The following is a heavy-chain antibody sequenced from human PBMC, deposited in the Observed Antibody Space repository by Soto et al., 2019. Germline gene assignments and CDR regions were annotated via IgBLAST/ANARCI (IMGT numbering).Heavy chain of an antibody. D-gene: IGHD3-10*01. CDR1: GFTFSSYA. CDR3: ARESLLWFGESPLDV. CDR2: ISSNGGST. Sequence: EVQLVESGGGLVQPGGSLRLSCAASGFTFSSYAMHWVRQAPGKGLEYVSAISSNGGSTYYANSVKGRFTISRDNSKNTLYLQMGSLRAEDMAVYYCARESLLWFGESPLDVRGKGTTVTVSS. J-gene: IGHJ6*04. V-gene: IGHV3-64*01.